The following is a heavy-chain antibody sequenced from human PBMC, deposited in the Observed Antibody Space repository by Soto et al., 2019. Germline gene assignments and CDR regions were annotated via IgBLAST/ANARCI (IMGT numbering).Heavy chain of an antibody. CDR1: GGSISSGDYY. CDR3: ASLVPPSLEHSSGYS. Sequence: SETLSLTCTVSGGSISSGDYYWSWIRQTPGKGLEWIGYIHYSGSTYYNPSLKSRVTISVDTSTNQFSLKLSSVTAADTAVYYCASLVPPSLEHSSGYSWGQGTLVTVSS. D-gene: IGHD3-22*01. J-gene: IGHJ5*02. V-gene: IGHV4-30-4*01. CDR2: IHYSGST.